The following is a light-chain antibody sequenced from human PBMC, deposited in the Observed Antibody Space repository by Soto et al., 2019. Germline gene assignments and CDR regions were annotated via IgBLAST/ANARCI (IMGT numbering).Light chain of an antibody. Sequence: DIQMTQSPSSLSASVGDRVTITCRASQSISSYLNWYQQKPGKAPELLIYAASSLQSGVPSRFNGSGSGTDFTLTISSVQPEDFASYYCQQTYSTLGLTFGGGTKVEIK. CDR3: QQTYSTLGLT. J-gene: IGKJ4*01. V-gene: IGKV1-39*01. CDR2: AAS. CDR1: QSISSY.